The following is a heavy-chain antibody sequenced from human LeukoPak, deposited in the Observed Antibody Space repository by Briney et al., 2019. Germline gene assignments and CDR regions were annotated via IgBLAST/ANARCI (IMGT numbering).Heavy chain of an antibody. CDR3: ARDLPGYYGSGSYSLGY. J-gene: IGHJ4*02. V-gene: IGHV1-69*05. Sequence: GASVKVSCKASGGTFSSYAISWVRQAPGQGLEWMGGIIPIFGTANYAQKFQGRVTITTDESTSTAYMELSSLRSEDTAVYYCARDLPGYYGSGSYSLGYWGQGTLVTVSS. CDR1: GGTFSSYA. D-gene: IGHD3-10*01. CDR2: IIPIFGTA.